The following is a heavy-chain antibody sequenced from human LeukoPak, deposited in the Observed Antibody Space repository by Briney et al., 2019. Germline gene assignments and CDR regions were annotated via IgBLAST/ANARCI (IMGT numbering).Heavy chain of an antibody. J-gene: IGHJ4*02. D-gene: IGHD3-22*01. CDR1: GGSISSHY. V-gene: IGHV4-59*11. Sequence: SETLSLTCTVSGGSISSHYWSWIRQPPGKGLEWIRYIYYSGSTNYNPSLKSRVTISVDTSKNQFSLKLSSVTAADTAVYYCARVGSSGYYFDYWGQGTLVTVSS. CDR2: IYYSGST. CDR3: ARVGSSGYYFDY.